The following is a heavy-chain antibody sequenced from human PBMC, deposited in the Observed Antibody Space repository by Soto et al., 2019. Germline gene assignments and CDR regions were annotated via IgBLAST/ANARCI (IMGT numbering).Heavy chain of an antibody. V-gene: IGHV4-34*01. CDR2: INHSGST. Sequence: SETLSLTCAVYGGSFSGYYWSWIRQPPGKGLEWIGEINHSGSTNYNPSLKSRVTISVDTSKNQFSLKLSSVTAADTAVYYCARAEPGRSGGSCYDYWGQGTLVTAPQ. CDR1: GGSFSGYY. D-gene: IGHD2-15*01. CDR3: ARAEPGRSGGSCYDY. J-gene: IGHJ4*02.